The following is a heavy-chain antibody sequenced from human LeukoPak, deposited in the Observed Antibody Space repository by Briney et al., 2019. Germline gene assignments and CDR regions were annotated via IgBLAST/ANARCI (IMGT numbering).Heavy chain of an antibody. Sequence: ASVKVSCKASGGTFSSYAISWVRQAPGQGLEWMGRIIPILGIANYAQKFQGRVTMTRDTSTSTVYMELSSLRSEDTAVYYCARVGGATTSVAFDIWGQGTMVTVSS. J-gene: IGHJ3*02. CDR2: IIPILGIA. CDR3: ARVGGATTSVAFDI. V-gene: IGHV1-69*04. CDR1: GGTFSSYA. D-gene: IGHD1-26*01.